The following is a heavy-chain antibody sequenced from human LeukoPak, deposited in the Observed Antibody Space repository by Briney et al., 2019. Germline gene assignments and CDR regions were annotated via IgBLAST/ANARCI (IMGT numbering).Heavy chain of an antibody. CDR3: AELGITMIGGV. CDR1: GLTFSSYE. D-gene: IGHD3-10*02. V-gene: IGHV3-48*03. Sequence: PGGALRLSCAACGLTFSSYERNWVRQAPGKGLEWVSYISSSGSTIYYADSVKGRFTISIDNAKNSLYLQMNSLRAEDTAVYYCAELGITMIGGVWGKGTTVTISS. CDR2: ISSSGSTI. J-gene: IGHJ6*04.